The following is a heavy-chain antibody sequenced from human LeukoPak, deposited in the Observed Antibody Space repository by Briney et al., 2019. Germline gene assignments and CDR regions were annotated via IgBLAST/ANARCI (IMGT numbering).Heavy chain of an antibody. D-gene: IGHD3-22*01. Sequence: PGGSLRLSCAASGFTFSNYAMNWVRQAPGKGLEWVSLISGSTGSTYYADSVKGRFSISRDNSKNTVYLQMNSLRVEDTAVYYCARRYYYDSSGYYLKDAFDIWGQGTMVTVSS. J-gene: IGHJ3*02. CDR1: GFTFSNYA. CDR2: ISGSTGST. CDR3: ARRYYYDSSGYYLKDAFDI. V-gene: IGHV3-23*01.